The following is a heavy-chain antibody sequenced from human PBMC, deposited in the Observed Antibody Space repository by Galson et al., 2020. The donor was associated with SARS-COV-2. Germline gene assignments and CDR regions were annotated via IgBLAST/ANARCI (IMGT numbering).Heavy chain of an antibody. V-gene: IGHV3-30*18. J-gene: IGHJ3*02. CDR3: AKEVTVTTARGGEPKDAFDI. CDR2: ISYDGSNK. Sequence: GESLKISCAASGFTFSSYGMHWVRQAPGKGLEWVAVISYDGSNKYYADSVKGRFTISRDNSKNTLYLQMNSLRAEDTAVYYCAKEVTVTTARGGEPKDAFDIWGQGTMVTVSS. CDR1: GFTFSSYG. D-gene: IGHD4-17*01.